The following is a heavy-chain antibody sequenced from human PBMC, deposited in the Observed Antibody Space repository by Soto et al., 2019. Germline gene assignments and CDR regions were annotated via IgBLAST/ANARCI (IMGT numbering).Heavy chain of an antibody. CDR2: IYHSGST. D-gene: IGHD4-17*01. J-gene: IGHJ6*02. V-gene: IGHV4-30-2*01. Sequence: SSETLSLTCAVSGGSISSGGYSLSWIRQPPGKGLEWIGYIYHSGSTYYNPSLKSRVTISVDRSKNQFSLKLSSVTAADTAVYYCARVGTTVTTLDYYGMDVWGQGTTVTVS. CDR1: GGSISSGGYS. CDR3: ARVGTTVTTLDYYGMDV.